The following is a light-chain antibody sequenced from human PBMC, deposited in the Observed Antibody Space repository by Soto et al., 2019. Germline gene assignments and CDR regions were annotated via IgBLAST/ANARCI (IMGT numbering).Light chain of an antibody. Sequence: AVQVTQSPSSLSASVGDRVTITCRASQAIRNDVAWYQQQAGRVPNLLIYAATHLQSGVPSRFSGSGFGTDFTLTISSLQPEEFATYYCLQDYSYPNTFGGGTKVEIK. CDR2: AAT. J-gene: IGKJ4*01. CDR1: QAIRND. V-gene: IGKV1-6*01. CDR3: LQDYSYPNT.